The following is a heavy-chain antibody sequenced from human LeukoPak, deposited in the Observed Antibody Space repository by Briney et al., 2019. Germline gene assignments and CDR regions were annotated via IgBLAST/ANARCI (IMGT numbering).Heavy chain of an antibody. CDR3: ARRSEFGVLYYMDI. V-gene: IGHV3-48*01. D-gene: IGHD3-16*01. CDR2: ISGSSGTI. CDR1: GVTFSSYS. J-gene: IGHJ6*03. Sequence: PAETLTLSCVASGVTFSSYSMNWIRQPPGKGLEWVSYISGSSGTIYYADSVKGGFTISSDNAKHSLYLQMNSLRAEDTAVYYCARRSEFGVLYYMDIWGKGTTVTVSS.